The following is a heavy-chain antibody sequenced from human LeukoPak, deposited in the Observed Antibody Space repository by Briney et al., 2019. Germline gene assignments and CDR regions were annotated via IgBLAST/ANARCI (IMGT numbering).Heavy chain of an antibody. CDR2: TYYRSKWYN. V-gene: IGHV6-1*01. J-gene: IGHJ4*02. Sequence: SQTLSLTCDISGDSVSSNSAAWNWIRQSPSRGLEWLGRTYYRSKWYNDYAVSLKSRMTINADTSKNQFALQLSSVTPEDTAVYYCAKGRWALFDCWGQGTLVIVSS. CDR1: GDSVSSNSAA. CDR3: AKGRWALFDC. D-gene: IGHD3-10*01.